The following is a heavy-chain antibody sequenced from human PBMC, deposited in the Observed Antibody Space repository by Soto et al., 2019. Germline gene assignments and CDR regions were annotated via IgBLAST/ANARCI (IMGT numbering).Heavy chain of an antibody. D-gene: IGHD6-19*01. CDR1: GYTFTSYG. CDR3: ARDRVAGPFDY. Sequence: ASVKVSCKASGYTFTSYGISLVRQAPGQGLGWXGXXSAXNXXXNXXXXLQGRVTMTTDTSTSTAYIELRSLRSDDTAVYYCARDRVAGPFDYWGQGTLVTVSS. J-gene: IGHJ4*02. V-gene: IGHV1-18*04. CDR2: XSAXNXXX.